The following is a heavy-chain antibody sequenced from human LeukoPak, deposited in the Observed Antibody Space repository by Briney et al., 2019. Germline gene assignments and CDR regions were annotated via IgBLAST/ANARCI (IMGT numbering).Heavy chain of an antibody. CDR1: GFTFSSYA. V-gene: IGHV3-23*01. J-gene: IGHJ6*03. D-gene: IGHD3-10*01. Sequence: GGSLRLSCAASGFTFSSYAMSWVRQAPGKGLEWVSSIRGSSGGTNYGDSVKGRFTISRYNSKNTLYLQMNSLKGDDTAVYYCAKDSAFYYIDVWGKGTTVIISS. CDR3: AKDSAFYYIDV. CDR2: IRGSSGGT.